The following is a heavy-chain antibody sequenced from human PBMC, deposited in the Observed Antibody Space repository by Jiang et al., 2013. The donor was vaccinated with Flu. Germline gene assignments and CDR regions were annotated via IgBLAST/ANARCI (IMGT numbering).Heavy chain of an antibody. Sequence: KPTQTLTLTCTFSGFSLSTSGMCVSWIRQPPGKALEWLARIEWDDDKFYNTLLKPRLAISKDTSKNQVVLTMTNMDPVDTATYYCAREGGGNFPYYGMDVWGRGTTVTVSS. D-gene: IGHD4-23*01. CDR2: IEWDDDK. V-gene: IGHV2-70*16. CDR3: AREGGGNFPYYGMDV. J-gene: IGHJ6*02. CDR1: GFSLSTSGMC.